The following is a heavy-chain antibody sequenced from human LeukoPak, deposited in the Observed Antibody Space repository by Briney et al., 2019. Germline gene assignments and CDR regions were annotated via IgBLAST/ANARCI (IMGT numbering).Heavy chain of an antibody. CDR1: GFTFSSYS. CDR2: ISYDGSNK. J-gene: IGHJ4*02. V-gene: IGHV3-30*18. D-gene: IGHD5-18*01. CDR3: ANGYSYGYIDY. Sequence: AGGSLRLSCAASGFTFSSYSMNWVRQAPGKGLEWMAVISYDGSNKYYADSVKGRFTISRDNSKNTLYLQMNSLRAEDTAVYYCANGYSYGYIDYWGQGTLVTVSS.